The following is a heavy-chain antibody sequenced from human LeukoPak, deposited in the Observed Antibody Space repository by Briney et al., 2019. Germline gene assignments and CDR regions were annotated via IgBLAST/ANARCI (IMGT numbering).Heavy chain of an antibody. CDR3: ARDRSTRGYWYFDL. Sequence: GGSLRLSCAASGFTFSSYSMNWVRQAPGKGVEWVSYISSSSDTIYYADSVKGRFTISRDNAKNSLYLQMNSLRAEDTAVYYCARDRSTRGYWYFDLWGRGTLVTVSS. CDR2: ISSSSDTI. J-gene: IGHJ2*01. V-gene: IGHV3-48*04. D-gene: IGHD2-2*01. CDR1: GFTFSSYS.